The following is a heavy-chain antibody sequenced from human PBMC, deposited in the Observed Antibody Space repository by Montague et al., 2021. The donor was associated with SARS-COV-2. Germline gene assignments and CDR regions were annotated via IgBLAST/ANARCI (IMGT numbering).Heavy chain of an antibody. J-gene: IGHJ3*02. Sequence: SDTLSLTCTVSGGSISSRSYYWGWIRQPPGKGLEWIGGIYYSGSTYYNPSLKSRVTISVDTSKNQFSLKLSSVTVADTAVYYCARLRGDYGGTYDTFDIWGQGTMVTVSS. CDR1: GGSISSRSYY. CDR2: IYYSGST. CDR3: ARLRGDYGGTYDTFDI. D-gene: IGHD4-23*01. V-gene: IGHV4-39*01.